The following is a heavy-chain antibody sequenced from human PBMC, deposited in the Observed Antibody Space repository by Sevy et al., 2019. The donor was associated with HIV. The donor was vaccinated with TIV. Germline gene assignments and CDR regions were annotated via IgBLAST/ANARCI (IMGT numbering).Heavy chain of an antibody. CDR2: IYYNGHI. Sequence: SQTLSLTCTVSGGSITSLYWNWIRQPPGKGLEWIANIYYNGHINYNPSLKSRITLSLDTSKNQFSLRLSSVTAADTAMYYCAGENAWGRGYSWGQGTLVTVSS. CDR1: GGSITSLY. D-gene: IGHD1-26*01. J-gene: IGHJ4*02. V-gene: IGHV4-59*08. CDR3: AGENAWGRGYS.